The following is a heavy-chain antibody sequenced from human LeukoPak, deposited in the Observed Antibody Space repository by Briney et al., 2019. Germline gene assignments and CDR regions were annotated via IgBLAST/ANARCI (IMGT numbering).Heavy chain of an antibody. CDR3: AKDRLIAAAGLFDY. CDR1: GFTFSSYA. CDR2: ISGSGGST. J-gene: IGHJ4*02. D-gene: IGHD6-13*01. V-gene: IGHV3-23*01. Sequence: GGSLRLSCAASGFTFSSYAMSWVRQAPGKGQELVSAISGSGGSTYYADSVKGRFTISRDNSKNTLYLQMNSLIAEDTAVYYCAKDRLIAAAGLFDYWGQGTLVTVSS.